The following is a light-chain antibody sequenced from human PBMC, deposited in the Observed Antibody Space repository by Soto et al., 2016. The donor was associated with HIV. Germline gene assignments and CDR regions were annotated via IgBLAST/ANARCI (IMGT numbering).Light chain of an antibody. Sequence: DIQLTQSPSFLSASVGDRVTITCRASQGISSYLAWYQQKPGKAPKLLIYAASTLQSGVPSRFSGRGSGTDFTLTISDLQHEDLATYYCQQSSRTPRTFGQGTKVEI. CDR2: AAS. V-gene: IGKV1-39*01. J-gene: IGKJ1*01. CDR1: QGISSY. CDR3: QQSSRTPRT.